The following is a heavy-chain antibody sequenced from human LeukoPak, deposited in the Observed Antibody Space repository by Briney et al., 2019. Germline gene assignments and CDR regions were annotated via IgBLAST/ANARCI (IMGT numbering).Heavy chain of an antibody. CDR1: GFTFSSYA. J-gene: IGHJ4*02. CDR2: ISGSGDST. Sequence: SGGSLRLSCAASGFTFSSYAMSWVRQAPGKGLEWVSVISGSGDSTYFIDSVKGRFTISRDNSKNTLDLQMNSLRAEDTAVYYCAKGGITMGIIDYWGQGTLVTVSS. D-gene: IGHD3-10*01. CDR3: AKGGITMGIIDY. V-gene: IGHV3-23*01.